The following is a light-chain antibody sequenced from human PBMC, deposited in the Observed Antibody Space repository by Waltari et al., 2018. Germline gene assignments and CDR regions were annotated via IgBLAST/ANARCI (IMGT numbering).Light chain of an antibody. V-gene: IGLV4-69*02. J-gene: IGLJ2*01. CDR2: LNSDGSY. CDR3: RTWGTGIFWT. Sequence: QVSLTQSPSASASLGASVNLTCTLNSAHSHFAIAWHQRQPEKGPCFLMTLNSDGSYIKGDGILDRIAGSSAGAGRYLIISSLQFEDEADHYCRTWGTGIFWTFGGGTKLTVL. CDR1: SAHSHFA.